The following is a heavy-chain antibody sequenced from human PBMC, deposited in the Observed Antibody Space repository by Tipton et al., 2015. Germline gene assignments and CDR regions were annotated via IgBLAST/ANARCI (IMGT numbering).Heavy chain of an antibody. Sequence: SLRLSCAVSGFTFSNYWMHWVRQAPGKGLEWVSYISNSGSTIYYADSVKGRFTISRDNAKNSLYLQMNSLRAEDTAVYYCARRSRRGFDYWGQGTLVTVSS. V-gene: IGHV3-11*01. CDR3: ARRSRRGFDY. CDR1: GFTFSNYW. J-gene: IGHJ4*02. CDR2: ISNSGSTI.